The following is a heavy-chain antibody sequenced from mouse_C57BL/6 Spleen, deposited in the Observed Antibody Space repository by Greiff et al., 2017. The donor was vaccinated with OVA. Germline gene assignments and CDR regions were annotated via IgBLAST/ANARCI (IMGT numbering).Heavy chain of an antibody. CDR1: GYTFTSYW. J-gene: IGHJ1*03. Sequence: QVQLQQPGTELVKPGASVKLSCKASGYTFTSYWMHWVKQRPGQGLEWIGNINPSNGGTNYNEKFKSKATLTVDKSSSTAYMQLSSLTSEDSAVYYCARGGTTVVATNFDVWGTGTTVTVSS. V-gene: IGHV1-53*01. CDR2: INPSNGGT. D-gene: IGHD1-1*01. CDR3: ARGGTTVVATNFDV.